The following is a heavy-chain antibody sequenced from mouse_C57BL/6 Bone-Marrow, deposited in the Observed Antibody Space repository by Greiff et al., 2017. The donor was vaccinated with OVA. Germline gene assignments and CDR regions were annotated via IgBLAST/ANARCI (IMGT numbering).Heavy chain of an antibody. CDR1: GYSFTDYN. CDR3: ARSLRLRRRPYFDY. J-gene: IGHJ2*01. V-gene: IGHV1-39*01. Sequence: LVESGPELVKPGASVKISCKASGYSFTDYNMNWVKQSNGKSLEWIGVINPNYGTTSYNQKFKGKATLTVDQSSSTAYMQLNSLTSEDSAVYYCARSLRLRRRPYFDYWGQGTTLTVSS. D-gene: IGHD2-4*01. CDR2: INPNYGTT.